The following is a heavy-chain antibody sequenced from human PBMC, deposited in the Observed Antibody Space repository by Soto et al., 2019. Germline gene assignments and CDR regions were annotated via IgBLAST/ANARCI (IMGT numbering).Heavy chain of an antibody. D-gene: IGHD6-19*01. J-gene: IGHJ2*01. Sequence: QVQLQESGPGLVKPSETLSLTCTVSGGSINSYYGSWIRQSPGKGPEWLGYIYSSGSTNYKPSLKSRVTVSVDTSKNQFSLKLSSVAHADRAISFGARQRAVSGSSYWYFALWGRGTLVTVSS. CDR1: GGSINSYY. CDR2: IYSSGST. V-gene: IGHV4-59*01. CDR3: ARQRAVSGSSYWYFAL.